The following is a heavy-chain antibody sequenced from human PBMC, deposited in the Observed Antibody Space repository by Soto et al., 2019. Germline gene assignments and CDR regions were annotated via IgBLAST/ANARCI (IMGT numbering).Heavy chain of an antibody. V-gene: IGHV1-18*01. CDR3: ARGRYGDY. Sequence: QVHLVQSGAEVRKPGASVKVSCKGSGYTFTSYGIAWVRQAPGQGLEWMGWISAHNDNTNYAQKVQGRVTVTRDTSARTAYMELRNLRSDDTAVYYCARGRYGDYWGQGALVTVSS. J-gene: IGHJ4*02. D-gene: IGHD1-1*01. CDR1: GYTFTSYG. CDR2: ISAHNDNT.